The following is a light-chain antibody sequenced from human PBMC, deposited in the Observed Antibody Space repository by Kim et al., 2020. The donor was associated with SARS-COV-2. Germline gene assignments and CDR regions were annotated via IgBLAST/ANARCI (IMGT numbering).Light chain of an antibody. CDR2: DAI. CDR1: QAIKNF. J-gene: IGKJ4*01. V-gene: IGKV1-33*01. CDR3: QYYDSLLLT. Sequence: DIQMTQSPSSLSASVGDRVTITCQASQAIKNFVNWYQQKPGRAPKLLISDAIILDTGIPRRFRGSSSGADFTLTIDSLQPEDIATYYCQYYDSLLLTFGGGTKLEI.